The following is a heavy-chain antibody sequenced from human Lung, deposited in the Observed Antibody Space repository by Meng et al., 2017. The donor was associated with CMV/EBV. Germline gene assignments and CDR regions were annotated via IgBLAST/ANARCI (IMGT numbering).Heavy chain of an antibody. CDR1: GFTFSSYA. CDR3: AKGSCSSTSCYYDY. J-gene: IGHJ4*02. D-gene: IGHD2-2*01. V-gene: IGHV3-23*01. Sequence: GGSXRLXCAASGFTFSSYAMSWVRQAPGKGLEWVSAISGSGGSTYYADSVKGRFTVSRDNSKNTLYLQMNSLRAEDTAVYYCAKGSCSSTSCYYDYWGQGXLVTVSS. CDR2: ISGSGGST.